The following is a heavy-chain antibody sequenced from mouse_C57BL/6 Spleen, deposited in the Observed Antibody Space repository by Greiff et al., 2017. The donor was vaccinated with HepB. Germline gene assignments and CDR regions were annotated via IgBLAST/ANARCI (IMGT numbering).Heavy chain of an antibody. CDR2: IYPGSGST. J-gene: IGHJ3*01. V-gene: IGHV1-55*01. Sequence: VQLQQSGAELVKPGASVKMSCKASGYTFTSYWITWVKQRPGQGLEWIGDIYPGSGSTNYNEKFKSKATLTVDTSSSTAYMQLSSLTSEDSAVYYCARSGGLRRRFAYWGQGTLVTVSA. CDR1: GYTFTSYW. D-gene: IGHD2-4*01. CDR3: ARSGGLRRRFAY.